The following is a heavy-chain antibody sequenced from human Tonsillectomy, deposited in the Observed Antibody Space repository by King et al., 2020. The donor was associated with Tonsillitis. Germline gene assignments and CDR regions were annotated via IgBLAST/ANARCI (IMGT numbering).Heavy chain of an antibody. CDR1: GFTFSSYA. V-gene: IGHV3-23*04. CDR3: AKGGCSSTSCYYDCDY. D-gene: IGHD2-2*01. Sequence: VQLVESGGGLVQPGGSLRLSCAASGFTFSSYAMSWVRQAPGKGLEWVSAISGSCGSTYYADPVKGRFTIPRDNSKNTLYLQMNSLRAEDTAVYYYAKGGCSSTSCYYDCDYWGQGTLVTVSS. J-gene: IGHJ4*02. CDR2: ISGSCGST.